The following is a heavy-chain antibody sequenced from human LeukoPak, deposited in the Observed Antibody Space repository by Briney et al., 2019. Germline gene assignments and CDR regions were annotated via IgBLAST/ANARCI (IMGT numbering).Heavy chain of an antibody. Sequence: TSETLSLTCTVSGYSISSGYYWGWIRQPPGKGLEWIASIYHSGSTDYNPSLKSRVTISVDTSKNQLSLNVSSVTASDTAVYYCARVVHYQGGWFDPWGQGTLVTVSS. CDR1: GYSISSGYY. CDR2: IYHSGST. D-gene: IGHD1-26*01. J-gene: IGHJ5*02. V-gene: IGHV4-38-2*02. CDR3: ARVVHYQGGWFDP.